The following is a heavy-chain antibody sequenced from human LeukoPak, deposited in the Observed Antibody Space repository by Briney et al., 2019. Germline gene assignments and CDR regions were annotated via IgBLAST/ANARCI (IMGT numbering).Heavy chain of an antibody. D-gene: IGHD6-19*01. V-gene: IGHV4-59*12. J-gene: IGHJ4*02. CDR3: ARDLGYSSGWTAYYFDY. CDR1: GGSISSYY. CDR2: IYYSGST. Sequence: SETLSLTCTVSGGSISSYYWSWIRQPPGKGLEWIGYIYYSGSTNYNPSLKSRVTISADTSKNQFSLKLSSVTAADTAVYYCARDLGYSSGWTAYYFDYWGQGTLVTVSS.